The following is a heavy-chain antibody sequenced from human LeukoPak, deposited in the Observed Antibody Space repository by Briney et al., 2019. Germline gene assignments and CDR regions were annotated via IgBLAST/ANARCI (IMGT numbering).Heavy chain of an antibody. CDR3: ATGDYGDYVPDN. CDR2: FDPEDGET. D-gene: IGHD4-17*01. V-gene: IGHV1-24*01. CDR1: GYTLTELS. Sequence: ASVKVSCKVSGYTLTELSMHWVRQAPGKGLEWMGGFDPEDGETIYAQKFQDRVTMTEDTSTDTAYMELSSLRSEDTAAYYCATGDYGDYVPDNWGQGTLVTVSS. J-gene: IGHJ4*02.